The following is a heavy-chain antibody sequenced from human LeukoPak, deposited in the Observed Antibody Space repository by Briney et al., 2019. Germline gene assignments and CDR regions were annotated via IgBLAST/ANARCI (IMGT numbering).Heavy chain of an antibody. CDR3: TTGIGNYYYY. CDR2: ISGGGDGT. Sequence: GGSLRLSCAASGFTFNNYVMHWVRQAPGKGLEWVSNISGGGDGTSYADSVKGRFTISRDNSKNTLYLQMDSLRAEDTAVYYCTTGIGNYYYYWGQGTLVTVAS. CDR1: GFTFNNYV. J-gene: IGHJ4*02. V-gene: IGHV3-23*01. D-gene: IGHD1-14*01.